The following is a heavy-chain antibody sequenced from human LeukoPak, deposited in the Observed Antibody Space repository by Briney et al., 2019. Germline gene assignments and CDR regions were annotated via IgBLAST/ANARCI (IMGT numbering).Heavy chain of an antibody. CDR3: ATRRPDYGGNLDPSFDY. CDR1: GGTFSSYA. D-gene: IGHD4-23*01. J-gene: IGHJ4*02. V-gene: IGHV1-69*01. Sequence: GYSVKVSCKASGGTFSSYAISWVRQAPGQGLEWMGGIIPIFGTANYAQKFQGRVTITADESTSTAYMELSSLRSEDTAVYYCATRRPDYGGNLDPSFDYWGQGTLVTVSS. CDR2: IIPIFGTA.